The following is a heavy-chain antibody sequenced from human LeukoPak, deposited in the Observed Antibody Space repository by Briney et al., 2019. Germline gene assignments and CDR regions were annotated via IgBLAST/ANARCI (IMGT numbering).Heavy chain of an antibody. Sequence: SVKVSCKASGGTFSSYAITWVRQAPGQGLEWMGGIIPIFGTANYAQKFQGRVTITADESTSTAYMELSRLRSEDTAVYHCAGADYYGSGSYWLRSNWFDPWGQGTQVTVSS. V-gene: IGHV1-69*13. CDR3: AGADYYGSGSYWLRSNWFDP. CDR1: GGTFSSYA. CDR2: IIPIFGTA. D-gene: IGHD3-10*01. J-gene: IGHJ5*02.